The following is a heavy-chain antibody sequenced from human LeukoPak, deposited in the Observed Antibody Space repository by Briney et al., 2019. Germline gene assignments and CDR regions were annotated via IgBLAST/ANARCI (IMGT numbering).Heavy chain of an antibody. D-gene: IGHD4-11*01. J-gene: IGHJ4*02. Sequence: SETLSLTCAVYGGSFNTFYWSWIHQPPGKGLEWIGQINRHGSANYNPSLKSRVAISLDTSKNQFSLKVTSVTAADTAVYYCARDSPYSPHDSWGQGTLVTVSS. CDR1: GGSFNTFY. CDR3: ARDSPYSPHDS. CDR2: INRHGSA. V-gene: IGHV4-34*01.